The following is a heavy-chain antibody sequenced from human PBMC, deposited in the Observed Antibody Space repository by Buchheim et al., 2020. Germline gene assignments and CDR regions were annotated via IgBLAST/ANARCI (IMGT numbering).Heavy chain of an antibody. CDR1: GGSVSSGSYY. CDR3: ARADIVVVVAATSYYYYGMDV. D-gene: IGHD2-15*01. J-gene: IGHJ6*02. CDR2: IYYSGST. V-gene: IGHV4-61*01. Sequence: QVQLQESGPGLVKPSETLSLTCTVSGGSVSSGSYYWSWIRQPPGKGLEWIGYIYYSGSTNYNPSLKSRVTISVDTSKNQFSLKLGSVTAADTAVYYCARADIVVVVAATSYYYYGMDVWGQGTT.